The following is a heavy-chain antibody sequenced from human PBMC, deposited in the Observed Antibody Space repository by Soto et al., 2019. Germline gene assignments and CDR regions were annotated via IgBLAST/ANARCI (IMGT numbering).Heavy chain of an antibody. J-gene: IGHJ4*02. CDR1: GCTFGAHG. V-gene: IGHV3-23*01. Sequence: VVPLSLWGGASGCTFGAHGGTLVRPAPGKGLEWVSAISGSGSGTNCAESVKGRFTVYRDNSKNILYLQMNSLRAEDTAIYYGAKERPTTTCLDYWGPGTLVTVSS. CDR3: AKERPTTTCLDY. D-gene: IGHD1-1*01. CDR2: ISGSGSGT.